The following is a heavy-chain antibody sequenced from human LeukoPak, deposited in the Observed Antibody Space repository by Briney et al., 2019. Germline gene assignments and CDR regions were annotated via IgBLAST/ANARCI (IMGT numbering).Heavy chain of an antibody. CDR2: IKSKTDGGTT. D-gene: IGHD5-18*01. V-gene: IGHV3-15*01. Sequence: GGSLRLSCAASGFTFSNAWMSWVRQAPGKGLEWVGRIKSKTDGGTTDYAAPVKGRFTISRDDPKNTLYLQMNSLRAEDTAVYYCARDGQLWLGYYYYYYMDVWGKGTTVTVSS. J-gene: IGHJ6*03. CDR3: ARDGQLWLGYYYYYYMDV. CDR1: GFTFSNAW.